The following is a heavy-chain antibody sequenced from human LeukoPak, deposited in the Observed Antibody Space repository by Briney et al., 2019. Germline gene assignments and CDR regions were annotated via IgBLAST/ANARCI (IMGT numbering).Heavy chain of an antibody. CDR1: GFSLRTSGVG. CDR3: AHRSSTSNFDY. J-gene: IGHJ4*02. V-gene: IGHV2-5*02. D-gene: IGHD2-2*01. CDR2: IYWDDDT. Sequence: SSPTLVNHTQTLTLTCAFSGFSLRTSGVGVGWIRKPPGKALEWLALIYWDDDTRYSPSLETRLTITKDTSKNQVVLRMTNMDPVDTATYYCAHRSSTSNFDYWGQGTLVTVSS.